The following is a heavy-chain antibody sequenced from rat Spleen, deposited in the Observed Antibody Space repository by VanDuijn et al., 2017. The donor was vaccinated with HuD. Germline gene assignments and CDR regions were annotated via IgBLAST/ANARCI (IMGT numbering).Heavy chain of an antibody. Sequence: EVQLVESGGGLVQPGRSMKLSCAASGFTFSNFPMAWVRQTPTKGLEWVATIAFDGIGTYYRDSVKGRFNISRDNAESTLYLQMDSLRSEDTATYYFATGPYGYTSNWFAYWGQGTLVTVSS. CDR1: GFTFSNFP. J-gene: IGHJ3*01. V-gene: IGHV5-46*01. D-gene: IGHD1-9*01. CDR2: IAFDGIGT. CDR3: ATGPYGYTSNWFAY.